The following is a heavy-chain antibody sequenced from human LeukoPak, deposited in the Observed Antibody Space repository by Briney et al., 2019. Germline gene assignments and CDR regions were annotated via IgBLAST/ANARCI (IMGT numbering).Heavy chain of an antibody. Sequence: SETLSLTCTVSGGSISSYYWSWIRQPPGKGLEWIGYIYYSGSANYNPSLKSRVSISVDTSKNQFSLKLSSVTDADTAVYYCARGAVAGAPFGYWGQGTLVTVSS. J-gene: IGHJ4*02. CDR2: IYYSGSA. D-gene: IGHD6-19*01. CDR3: ARGAVAGAPFGY. V-gene: IGHV4-59*01. CDR1: GGSISSYY.